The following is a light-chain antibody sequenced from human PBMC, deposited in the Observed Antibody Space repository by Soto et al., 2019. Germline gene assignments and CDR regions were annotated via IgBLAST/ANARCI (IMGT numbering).Light chain of an antibody. Sequence: EIVLTQSPGTLSLSPGERASLSCRASQSVSSGSYLAWYQQKPGQAPRLLIYGAFNRAGGIPDRFSGSGSGTDFTLTISRLEPEDFAVYYCQQYSASPRTFGQGTKVDIK. CDR2: GAF. J-gene: IGKJ1*01. V-gene: IGKV3-20*01. CDR3: QQYSASPRT. CDR1: QSVSSGSY.